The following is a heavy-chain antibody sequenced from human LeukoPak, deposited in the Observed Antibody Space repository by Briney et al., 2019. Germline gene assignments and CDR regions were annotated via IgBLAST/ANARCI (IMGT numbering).Heavy chain of an antibody. CDR1: GGSISSTNW. CDR2: IYHSGST. J-gene: IGHJ4*02. CDR3: ARAFYSNSWYHKEDFFDY. V-gene: IGHV4-4*02. Sequence: SETLSLTCVVSGGSISSTNWWSWVRQPPGKGLEWIGEIYHSGSTNYNPSLKSRVIISVDKSKNQFSLKLSSVTAADTAVYYCARAFYSNSWYHKEDFFDYWGQGTPVTVSS. D-gene: IGHD6-13*01.